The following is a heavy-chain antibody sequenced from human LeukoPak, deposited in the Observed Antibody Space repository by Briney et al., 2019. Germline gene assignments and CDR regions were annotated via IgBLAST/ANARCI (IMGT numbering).Heavy chain of an antibody. V-gene: IGHV1-8*01. Sequence: ASVKVSCKASGYTFTSYDINWVRQATGQGLEWMGWMNPNSGNTGYAQKFRGRVTMTRNTSISTAYMELSSLRSEDTAVYYCARGTDWNSPVGMDVWGQGTTVTVSS. CDR2: MNPNSGNT. CDR1: GYTFTSYD. CDR3: ARGTDWNSPVGMDV. J-gene: IGHJ6*02. D-gene: IGHD1-7*01.